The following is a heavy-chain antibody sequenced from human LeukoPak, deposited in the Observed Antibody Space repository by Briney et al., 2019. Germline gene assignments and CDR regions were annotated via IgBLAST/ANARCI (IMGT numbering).Heavy chain of an antibody. J-gene: IGHJ6*03. D-gene: IGHD6-6*01. CDR2: INHSGST. V-gene: IGHV4-34*09. Sequence: SETLSLTCAVYGGSFSGYYWSWIRQPPGKGLEWIGEINHSGSTYYNPSLKSRVTISVDTSKNQFSLKLSSVTAADTAVYYCARTKKSARLLNYYYYMDVWGKGTTVTVSS. CDR3: ARTKKSARLLNYYYYMDV. CDR1: GGSFSGYY.